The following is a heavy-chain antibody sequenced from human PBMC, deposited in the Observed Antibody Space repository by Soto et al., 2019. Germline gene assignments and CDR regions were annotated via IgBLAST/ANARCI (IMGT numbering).Heavy chain of an antibody. J-gene: IGHJ4*02. Sequence: SVKVSCKASGGTFSSYTISWVRQAPGQGLEWMGRIIPILGIANYAQKFQGRVTITADKSTSTAYMELSSLISEDTAVYYCARASGSYRTLLDYWGQGTLVTVSS. D-gene: IGHD1-26*01. CDR2: IIPILGIA. CDR1: GGTFSSYT. CDR3: ARASGSYRTLLDY. V-gene: IGHV1-69*02.